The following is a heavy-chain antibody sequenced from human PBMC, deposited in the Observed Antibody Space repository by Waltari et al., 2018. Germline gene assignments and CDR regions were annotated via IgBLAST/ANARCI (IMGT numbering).Heavy chain of an antibody. CDR2: INPKNGDT. V-gene: IGHV1-2*06. CDR1: GYTFPGYA. J-gene: IGHJ4*02. D-gene: IGHD3-22*01. CDR3: LRDSSGSHFDY. Sequence: LVQSGAEVKKRGASVKVSCKASGYTFPGYARLWVRQAPGQGLEWMGRINPKNGDTHYAQNFQGRVALTTDTSTNTAFMELQRLRSDDTAVYYCLRDSSGSHFDYWGQGTLVTVSS.